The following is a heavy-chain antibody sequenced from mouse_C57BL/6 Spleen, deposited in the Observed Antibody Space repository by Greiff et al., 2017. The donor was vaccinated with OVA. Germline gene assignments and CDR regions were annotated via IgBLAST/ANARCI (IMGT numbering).Heavy chain of an antibody. Sequence: EVQLKESGPVLVKPGASVKMSCKASGYTFTDYYMNWVKQSPGKGLEWIGVINPYNGSTSYNQKFKGKATFTDDKSSSTAYMELNSLTSEDSAFYYCARSGYYYCAYWGQGTTLTVPS. CDR2: INPYNGST. D-gene: IGHD3-1*01. CDR3: ARSGYYYCAY. V-gene: IGHV1-19*01. J-gene: IGHJ2*01. CDR1: GYTFTDYY.